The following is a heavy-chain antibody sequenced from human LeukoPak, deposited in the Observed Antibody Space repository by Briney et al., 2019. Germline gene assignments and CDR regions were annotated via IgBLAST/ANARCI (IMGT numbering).Heavy chain of an antibody. CDR3: ATVNWNYPKFFDY. CDR1: GGSFSGYY. V-gene: IGHV4-34*01. J-gene: IGHJ4*02. CDR2: INHSGST. D-gene: IGHD1-7*01. Sequence: PSETLSLTCAVYGGSFSGYYWSWIRQPPGKGLEWIGEINHSGSTNYNPSLKSRVTISVDTSKNQFSLKLSSVTAADTAVYYCATVNWNYPKFFDYWGQGTLVTVSS.